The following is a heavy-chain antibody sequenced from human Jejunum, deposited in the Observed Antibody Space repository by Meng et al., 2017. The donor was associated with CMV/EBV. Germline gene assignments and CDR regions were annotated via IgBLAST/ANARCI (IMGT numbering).Heavy chain of an antibody. CDR1: GIPVNSYD. D-gene: IGHD2-15*01. Sequence: QVQVVDSGAGVVQPGWFLRLSCVTSGIPVNSYDMNWVRQAPGKGLDWVTCIRHDGSEDFYVDSVKGRFTISRDNSKNTLYLQMNSLRVDDSALYYCTKGGFDSWGQGTLVTVSS. J-gene: IGHJ4*02. CDR3: TKGGFDS. V-gene: IGHV3-30*02. CDR2: IRHDGSED.